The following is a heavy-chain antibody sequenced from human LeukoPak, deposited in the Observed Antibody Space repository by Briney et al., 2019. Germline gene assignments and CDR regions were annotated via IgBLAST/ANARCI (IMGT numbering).Heavy chain of an antibody. J-gene: IGHJ4*02. CDR2: IYYSGST. Sequence: SETLSLTCTVSGGSISSYYWSWIRQPPGKGLEWIGYIYYSGSTNYNPSLKSRVTISVDTSKNQFSLKLISVTAADTAVYYCASGSSGYYYGPFDYWGQGTLVTVSS. V-gene: IGHV4-59*01. CDR1: GGSISSYY. D-gene: IGHD3-22*01. CDR3: ASGSSGYYYGPFDY.